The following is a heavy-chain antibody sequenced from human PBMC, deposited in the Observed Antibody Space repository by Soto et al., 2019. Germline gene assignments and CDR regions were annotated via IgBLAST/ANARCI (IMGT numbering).Heavy chain of an antibody. CDR1: GGSISSGGYY. CDR3: ARGYCSGGSCYRTGFDP. V-gene: IGHV4-31*03. J-gene: IGHJ5*02. CDR2: IYYSGST. D-gene: IGHD2-15*01. Sequence: SETLSLTCTVSGGSISSGGYYWSWIRQHPGKGLEWIGYIYYSGSTYYNPSLKSRVTISVDTSKNQFSLKLSSVTAADTAVYYCARGYCSGGSCYRTGFDPWGQGTLVTVSS.